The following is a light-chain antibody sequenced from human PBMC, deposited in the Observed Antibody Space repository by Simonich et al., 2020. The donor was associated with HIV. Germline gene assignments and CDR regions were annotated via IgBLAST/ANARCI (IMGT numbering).Light chain of an antibody. Sequence: PGERATLSCRASQSVSSSYLTWYQQKPGQAPRLLIYGASTRATSIPARFSGSGSGTDFTLTISSLQAEDVAIYYCQQYYSTPSFGQGTKVEIK. CDR3: QQYYSTPS. CDR2: GAS. CDR1: QSVSSSY. J-gene: IGKJ1*01. V-gene: IGKV3D-7*01.